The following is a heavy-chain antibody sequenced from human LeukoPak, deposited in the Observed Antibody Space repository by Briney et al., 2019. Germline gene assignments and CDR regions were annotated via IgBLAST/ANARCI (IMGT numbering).Heavy chain of an antibody. CDR3: AQDGEWLVSFDY. V-gene: IGHV3-23*01. D-gene: IGHD6-19*01. CDR1: GFTFSSYA. J-gene: IGHJ4*02. Sequence: PGGSLRLSCAASGFTFSSYAMSWVRQAPGKGLEWVSAISGSGGSTYYADSVKGRFTISRDNSKNTLYLQMNSLRAEDTAVYYCAQDGEWLVSFDYWGQGTLVTVSS. CDR2: ISGSGGST.